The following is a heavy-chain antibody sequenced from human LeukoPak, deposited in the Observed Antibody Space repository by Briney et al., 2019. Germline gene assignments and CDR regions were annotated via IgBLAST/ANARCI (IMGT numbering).Heavy chain of an antibody. J-gene: IGHJ4*02. CDR3: VSFYETY. V-gene: IGHV3-74*01. CDR1: GNYW. D-gene: IGHD2/OR15-2a*01. Sequence: GGSLRLSCAASGNYWMHWVRQVPGKGLVWVSHISSDGSWTSYADSVKGRFTISKDNAKNTAYLQMNSLRAEDTAVYYCVSFYETYWGRGTLVTVSS. CDR2: ISSDGSWT.